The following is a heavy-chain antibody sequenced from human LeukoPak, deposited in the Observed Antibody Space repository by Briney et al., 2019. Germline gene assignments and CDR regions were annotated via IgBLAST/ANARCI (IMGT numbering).Heavy chain of an antibody. CDR1: GGSVINTNW. V-gene: IGHV4-4*02. D-gene: IGHD3-3*01. Sequence: SETLSLTCGVSGGSVINTNWWTWVRQPPGKGLEWIGEVHLDGRTDYNPSLESRLTMSVDVSENQVSLKLTSVTAADTAVYYCAREGGFYRPLDYSGQGTLVTVSS. J-gene: IGHJ4*02. CDR2: VHLDGRT. CDR3: AREGGFYRPLDY.